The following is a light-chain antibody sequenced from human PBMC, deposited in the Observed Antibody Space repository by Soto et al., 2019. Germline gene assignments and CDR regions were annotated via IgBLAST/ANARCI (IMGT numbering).Light chain of an antibody. CDR2: ATR. V-gene: IGLV2-23*02. J-gene: IGLJ2*01. CDR3: CSYAGSITFT. CDR1: STDVGNYNL. Sequence: QSALTQPASASGSPGQSITISCTGTSTDVGNYNLVSWYQQHPGKAPKLIIYATRKRPSGVSDRYSGSKSGNTASLTISGLQAEDEANYYCCSYAGSITFTFGGGTKLTVL.